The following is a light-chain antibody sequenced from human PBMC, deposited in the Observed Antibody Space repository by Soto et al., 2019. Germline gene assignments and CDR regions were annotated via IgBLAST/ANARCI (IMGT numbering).Light chain of an antibody. CDR1: SSNIGSNN. Sequence: QPVLTQPPSASGTPGQRVTISCSGSSSNIGSNNVNWYQQLPGTAPKLLIYSNDQRPSGVPDRFSGSKSGTSASLAISGLQSEDEADYHCAAWDDSLNWVFGGGTKLTVL. V-gene: IGLV1-44*01. J-gene: IGLJ3*02. CDR2: SND. CDR3: AAWDDSLNWV.